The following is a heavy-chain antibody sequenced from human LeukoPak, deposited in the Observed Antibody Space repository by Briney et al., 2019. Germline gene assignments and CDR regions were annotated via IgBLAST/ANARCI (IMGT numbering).Heavy chain of an antibody. D-gene: IGHD2-8*01. J-gene: IGHJ4*02. Sequence: GGSLRLSCAASGFTFSSYSMNWVRQAPGKGLEWVSYISSSSTIYYADSVKGRFTISRDNAKNSLYLQMNSLRAEDTAVYYCARDGLMVYPDYWGQGTLVTVST. CDR2: ISSSSTI. CDR3: ARDGLMVYPDY. CDR1: GFTFSSYS. V-gene: IGHV3-48*01.